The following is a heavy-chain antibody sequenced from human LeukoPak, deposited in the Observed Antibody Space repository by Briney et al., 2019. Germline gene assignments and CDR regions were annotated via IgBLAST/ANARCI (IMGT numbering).Heavy chain of an antibody. CDR3: ARDFSYGSGFDY. D-gene: IGHD5-18*01. CDR1: GFSISSYA. J-gene: IGHJ4*02. CDR2: ISNGGSI. V-gene: IGHV3-64*01. Sequence: PGGSLRLSCAASGFSISSYALHWVRQAPGKGLQYVSGISNGGSIDYANSVKGRFTISRDNSKNTLYLQMGSLRPEDMAVYYCARDFSYGSGFDYWGQGILVTDSS.